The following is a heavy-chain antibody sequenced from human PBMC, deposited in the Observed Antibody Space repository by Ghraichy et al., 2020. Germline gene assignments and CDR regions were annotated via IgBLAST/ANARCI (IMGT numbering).Heavy chain of an antibody. CDR2: IYTGGST. CDR3: AREGPYSSSWYRSAFDI. CDR1: GFTVSSNY. D-gene: IGHD6-13*01. J-gene: IGHJ3*02. Sequence: SCAASGFTVSSNYMNWVRQAPGKGLEWVSVIYTGGSTYYADSVKGRFTISRDNSKNTLYLQMNSLRAEDTAVYYCAREGPYSSSWYRSAFDIWGQGTMVTVSS. V-gene: IGHV3-66*01.